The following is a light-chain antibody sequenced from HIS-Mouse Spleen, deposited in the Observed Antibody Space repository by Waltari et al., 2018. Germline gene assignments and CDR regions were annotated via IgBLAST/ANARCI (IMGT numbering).Light chain of an antibody. Sequence: QSALTQPPSAAGSPGLAVTISCTGTSRDVCCYNYVPCYQQHPGKAPKLMIYEVSKRPSGVPDRFSGSKSGNTASLTVSGLQAEDEADYYCSSYAGSNNSLYVFGTGTKVTVL. V-gene: IGLV2-8*01. CDR1: SRDVCCYNY. CDR2: EVS. J-gene: IGLJ1*01. CDR3: SSYAGSNNSLYV.